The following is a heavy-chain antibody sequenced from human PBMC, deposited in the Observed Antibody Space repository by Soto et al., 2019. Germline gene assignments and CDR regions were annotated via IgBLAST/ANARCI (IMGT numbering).Heavy chain of an antibody. V-gene: IGHV5-51*01. CDR3: ARLEGLNTYYYGMDG. CDR1: GYSFTSYW. Sequence: PGESLKISCKGSGYSFTSYWIGWVRQMPGKGLEWMGIIYPGDSDTRYSPSFQGQVTISADKSISTTYLQWSSLKASDTAMYYCARLEGLNTYYYGMDGWGQGTTVTV. CDR2: IYPGDSDT. J-gene: IGHJ6*02.